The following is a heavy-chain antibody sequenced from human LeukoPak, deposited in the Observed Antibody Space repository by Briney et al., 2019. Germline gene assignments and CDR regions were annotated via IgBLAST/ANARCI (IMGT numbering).Heavy chain of an antibody. D-gene: IGHD2/OR15-2a*01. Sequence: PGGSLRLSCAASGFTFSDYYMSWIRQAPGKGLEWVSYISSSVSTIYYADSVKGRFTISRDNAKNSLYLQMNSLRAEDTAVYYCARESMDPIYYYYYMDVWGKGTTVTVSS. CDR3: ARESMDPIYYYYYMDV. V-gene: IGHV3-11*01. CDR2: ISSSVSTI. J-gene: IGHJ6*03. CDR1: GFTFSDYY.